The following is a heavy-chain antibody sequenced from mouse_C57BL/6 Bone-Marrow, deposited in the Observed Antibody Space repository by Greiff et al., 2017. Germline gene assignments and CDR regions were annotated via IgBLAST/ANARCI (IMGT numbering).Heavy chain of an antibody. Sequence: VKLMESGPELVKPGASVKISCKASGYAFSSSWMNWVKQRPGKGLEWIGRIYPGDGDTNYNGKFKGKATLTAYKSSSTAYMQLSSLTSEDSAVYFCARFTLSSYAMDYWGQGTSVTVSS. D-gene: IGHD1-1*02. CDR3: ARFTLSSYAMDY. CDR1: GYAFSSSW. V-gene: IGHV1-82*01. CDR2: IYPGDGDT. J-gene: IGHJ4*01.